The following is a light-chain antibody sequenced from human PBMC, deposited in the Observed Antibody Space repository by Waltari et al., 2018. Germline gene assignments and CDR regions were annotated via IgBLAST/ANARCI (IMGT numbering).Light chain of an antibody. CDR2: VVS. V-gene: IGLV2-14*01. Sequence: QSALTQPASVSGSPGQSITISCTGTSSDIGGYKYVSWYQQHPGKAPKLMIYVVSNRPSGVSDRFSGSKSGSPASLTISGLQSEDEADYYCSSYMNSSLVFGAGTKVTVL. J-gene: IGLJ3*02. CDR1: SSDIGGYKY. CDR3: SSYMNSSLV.